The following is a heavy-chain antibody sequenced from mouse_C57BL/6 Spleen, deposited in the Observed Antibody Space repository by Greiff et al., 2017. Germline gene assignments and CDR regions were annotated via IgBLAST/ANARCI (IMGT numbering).Heavy chain of an antibody. CDR3: ARWVDYCGNSFDY. J-gene: IGHJ2*01. CDR1: GYTFTSYW. V-gene: IGHV1-69*01. Sequence: QVQLQQPGAELVMPGASVKLSCKASGYTFTSYWMHWVKQRPGQGLEWIGEIDPSNGYTNYNQKFKGKSTLTVDKSSSTAYMQLSSLTSEDSAVYYCARWVDYCGNSFDYWGQGTTLTVSS. CDR2: IDPSNGYT. D-gene: IGHD1-1*01.